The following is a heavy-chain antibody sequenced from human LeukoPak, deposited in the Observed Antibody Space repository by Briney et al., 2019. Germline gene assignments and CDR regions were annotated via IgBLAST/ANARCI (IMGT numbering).Heavy chain of an antibody. CDR3: ARELIAAAGLRFWNYYYGMDV. CDR2: IFPIFGTA. D-gene: IGHD6-13*01. Sequence: SVKVSCKASGGSFSSYSISWVRQAPGEGLEWMGGIFPIFGTANYAQKFQGRVTITADESTSTAYMELSSLRSEDTAVYYCARELIAAAGLRFWNYYYGMDVWGQGTTVTVS. J-gene: IGHJ6*02. V-gene: IGHV1-69*13. CDR1: GGSFSSYS.